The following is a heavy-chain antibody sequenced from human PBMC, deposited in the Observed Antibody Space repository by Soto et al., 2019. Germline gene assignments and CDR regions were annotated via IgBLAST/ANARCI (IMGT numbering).Heavy chain of an antibody. V-gene: IGHV4-59*01. CDR2: VHDSGRT. Sequence: SETLSLTCSISGGSINNYYWTWIRQAPGKGLEWIGYVHDSGRTVYNPSLKGRVTMSLDAYNNQLSLNLNYVTAADTAVYYCARGAQVGYSPFREMDVWGQETMVTVSS. CDR1: GGSINNYY. D-gene: IGHD3-22*01. J-gene: IGHJ6*02. CDR3: ARGAQVGYSPFREMDV.